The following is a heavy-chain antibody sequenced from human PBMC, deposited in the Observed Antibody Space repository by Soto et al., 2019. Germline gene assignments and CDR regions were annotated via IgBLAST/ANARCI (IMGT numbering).Heavy chain of an antibody. Sequence: GGSLRLSCAASGFTLTSTTMHWVRQPPGKGLEWVSVISASGVTKFYADSVKGRFTIYKDNSKNTLYLEMNSLRADDTALFYFVKKAVPVIGYNYFDSWGQGSLVTVSS. J-gene: IGHJ5*01. CDR2: ISASGVTK. CDR1: GFTLTSTT. CDR3: VKKAVPVIGYNYFDS. D-gene: IGHD5-12*01. V-gene: IGHV3-23*01.